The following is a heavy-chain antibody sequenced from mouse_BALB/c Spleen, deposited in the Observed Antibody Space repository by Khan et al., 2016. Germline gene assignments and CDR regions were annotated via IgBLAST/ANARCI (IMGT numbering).Heavy chain of an antibody. Sequence: QVQLKESGPGLVAPSQSLSITCTVSGFSLTNSGVHWVRQPPRKGLDWLGVIWAGGSTDYNSALMSRLSITRDTTQNHVFLKMNSVQTDDTAMYYCARDDQDFDAWFASWGQGTLVTVSA. CDR3: ARDDQDFDAWFAS. CDR2: IWAGGST. J-gene: IGHJ3*01. CDR1: GFSLTNSG. V-gene: IGHV2-9*02.